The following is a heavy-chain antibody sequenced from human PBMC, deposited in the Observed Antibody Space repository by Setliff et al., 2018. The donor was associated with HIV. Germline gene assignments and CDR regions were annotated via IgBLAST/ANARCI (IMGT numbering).Heavy chain of an antibody. CDR3: ARGALLAVFDFDH. CDR2: INVGNGDT. J-gene: IGHJ4*01. V-gene: IGHV1-3*01. D-gene: IGHD3-10*01. Sequence: EASVKVSCKASGYTFTTYSLHWVRQAPGQSLEWMGWINVGNGDTKYSQDLQGRITITRGTSANTAYMELSRLRSDDTAVYFCARGALLAVFDFDHWGHGTLVTVSS. CDR1: GYTFTTYS.